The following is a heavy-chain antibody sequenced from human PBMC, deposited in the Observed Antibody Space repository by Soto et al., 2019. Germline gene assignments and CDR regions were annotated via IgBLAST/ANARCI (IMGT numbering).Heavy chain of an antibody. CDR1: GGSIKSGQSY. Sequence: TLPVTCNVSGGSIKSGQSYWCWLRQLQGKGPEYMGYIYYSGSTYYEPSFKSRMSISFDKTRNQFSLKLRSVTAADSAVYFWARGRPTTQPYPFDPRCPGALVT. J-gene: IGHJ5*02. CDR3: ARGRPTTQPYPFDP. CDR2: IYYSGST. V-gene: IGHV4-31*02. D-gene: IGHD1-1*01.